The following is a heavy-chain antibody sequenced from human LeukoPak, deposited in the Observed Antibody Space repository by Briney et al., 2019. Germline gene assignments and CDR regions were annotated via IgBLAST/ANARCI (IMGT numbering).Heavy chain of an antibody. CDR2: VSGGGGTT. CDR3: ASTRITMIVEDY. J-gene: IGHJ4*02. V-gene: IGHV3-23*01. D-gene: IGHD3-22*01. Sequence: GGSLRLSCAASGFTFSTYAMTWVRQGPGKGLEWVSTVSGGGGTTHYADSVKGRFTISRDNSKNTLYLQMNSLRAEDTAVYYCASTRITMIVEDYWGQGTLVTVSS. CDR1: GFTFSTYA.